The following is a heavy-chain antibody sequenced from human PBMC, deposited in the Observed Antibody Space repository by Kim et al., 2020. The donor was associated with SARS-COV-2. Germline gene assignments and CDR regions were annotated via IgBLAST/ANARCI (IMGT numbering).Heavy chain of an antibody. CDR3: ARGVGSRSDAFDI. V-gene: IGHV3-30*01. J-gene: IGHJ3*02. Sequence: AASVKGRFTISRDNAKNTLYLQMNSLRAEDTAVYCCARGVGSRSDAFDIWGQGTMVTVSS. D-gene: IGHD6-13*01.